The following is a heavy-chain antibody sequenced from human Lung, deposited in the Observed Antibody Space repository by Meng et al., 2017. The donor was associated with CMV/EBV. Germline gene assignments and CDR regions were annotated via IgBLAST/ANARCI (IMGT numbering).Heavy chain of an antibody. V-gene: IGHV1-69*05. J-gene: IGHJ6*02. CDR3: ARTRYDSSGYDAYYYYAMDV. D-gene: IGHD3-22*01. CDR1: GGNFGTYA. Sequence: SXXVSXKASGGNFGTYAISWVRQAPGQGLEWMGGIIPIFGTASFAQKFQGRVTITTDESTAYMKLSSLRSEDAAVYYCARTRYDSSGYDAYYYYAMDVWGQGXTVTVSS. CDR2: IIPIFGTA.